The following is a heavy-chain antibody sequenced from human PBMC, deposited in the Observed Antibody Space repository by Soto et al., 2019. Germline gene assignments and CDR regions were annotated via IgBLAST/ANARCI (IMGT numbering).Heavy chain of an antibody. D-gene: IGHD6-13*01. CDR1: GFTFKSYS. CDR2: ITGSGGTT. Sequence: GGSLRLSCAASGFTFKSYSMSWVRQAPGKGLEWVSGITGSGGTTSYADSVKGRFTISRDNSKNTLYLQMNSLRAEDTAVYYCAKDGYSSSSWAFDCWGQGIQVTASS. CDR3: AKDGYSSSSWAFDC. J-gene: IGHJ4*02. V-gene: IGHV3-23*01.